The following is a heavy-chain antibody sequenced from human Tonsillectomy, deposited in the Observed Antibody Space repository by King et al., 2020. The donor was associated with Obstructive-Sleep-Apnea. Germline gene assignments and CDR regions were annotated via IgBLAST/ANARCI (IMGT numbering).Heavy chain of an antibody. V-gene: IGHV3-30*04. J-gene: IGHJ4*02. CDR1: GFTLSTYA. D-gene: IGHD2-15*01. Sequence: VQLVESGGGVVQPGRSLRLSCAASGFTLSTYAMHWVRQAPGKGLEWVAVISNDGTNKYYADSVKGRFTISRDNSKSTLYLQMNSLRAEDTAVYYCARESIVVVVDVPGGEFDYWGQGTLVTVSS. CDR3: ARESIVVVVDVPGGEFDY. CDR2: ISNDGTNK.